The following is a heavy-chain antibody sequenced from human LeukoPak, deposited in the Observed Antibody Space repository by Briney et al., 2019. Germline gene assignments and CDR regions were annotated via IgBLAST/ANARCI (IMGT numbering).Heavy chain of an antibody. CDR2: TSAYNGNT. J-gene: IGHJ5*02. CDR3: ARDQGIVVVPAAAGLDP. Sequence: GASVKVSCKASGYTFTSYGISWVRQAPGQGLEWMGWTSAYNGNTNYAQKLQGRVTMTTDTSTSTAYMELRSLRSDDTAVYYCARDQGIVVVPAAAGLDPWGQGTLVTVSS. CDR1: GYTFTSYG. V-gene: IGHV1-18*01. D-gene: IGHD2-2*01.